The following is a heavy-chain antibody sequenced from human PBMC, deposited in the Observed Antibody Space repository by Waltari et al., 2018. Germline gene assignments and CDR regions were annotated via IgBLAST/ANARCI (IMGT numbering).Heavy chain of an antibody. Sequence: QVQLQQWGAGLLKPSETLSLTCAVYGGSFSGYYWSWIRQPPGKGLEWIGEINHSGSTNYNPSLKSRDTRSGDTSKNQCSLRLRSVTAADTAVYYCARGRGGKYDYYYMDVWDKGTTVTVSS. D-gene: IGHD2-15*01. J-gene: IGHJ6*03. CDR2: INHSGST. CDR1: GGSFSGYY. CDR3: ARGRGGKYDYYYMDV. V-gene: IGHV4-34*01.